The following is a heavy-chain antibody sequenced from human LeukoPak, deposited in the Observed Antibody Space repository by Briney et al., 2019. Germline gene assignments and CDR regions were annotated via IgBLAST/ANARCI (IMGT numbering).Heavy chain of an antibody. D-gene: IGHD3-10*01. CDR2: IYYSGST. V-gene: IGHV4-59*01. CDR3: ARETMVRGASRHDAFDI. Sequence: PSQTLSLTCTVSGGSISSYYWSWIRQPPGKGLEWIGYIYYSGSTNYNPSLKSRVIISVDTSKNQFSLKLSSVTAADTAVYYCARETMVRGASRHDAFDIWGQGTMVTVSS. CDR1: GGSISSYY. J-gene: IGHJ3*02.